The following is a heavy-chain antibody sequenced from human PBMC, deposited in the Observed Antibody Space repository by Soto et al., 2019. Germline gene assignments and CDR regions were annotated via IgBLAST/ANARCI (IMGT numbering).Heavy chain of an antibody. CDR2: ISAYNGNT. J-gene: IGHJ6*03. CDR1: GYTFTSYG. V-gene: IGHV1-18*01. CDR3: ARSPLAARYYYYYYMDV. D-gene: IGHD6-6*01. Sequence: ASVKVSCKASGYTFTSYGISWVRQAPGQGLEWMGWISAYNGNTNYAQKLQGRVTMTTDTSTSTAYMELRSLRSDDTAVYYCARSPLAARYYYYYYMDVWGKGTTVTVSS.